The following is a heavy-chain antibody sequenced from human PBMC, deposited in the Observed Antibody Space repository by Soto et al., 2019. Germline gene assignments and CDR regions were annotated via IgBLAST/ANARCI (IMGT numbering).Heavy chain of an antibody. CDR2: IIPVFGTA. V-gene: IGHV1-69*01. D-gene: IGHD1-26*01. CDR3: AADVGVSSRTFDY. Sequence: VQLVQSGAEVRKPGSSVKVSCKASGGTFSTYAISWVRQAPGQGLEWMGGIIPVFGTANYAQKFQVRVTITADESTSTDYMELSSLRSEYTAVYYCAADVGVSSRTFDYWGQGSLVTVSS. J-gene: IGHJ4*02. CDR1: GGTFSTYA.